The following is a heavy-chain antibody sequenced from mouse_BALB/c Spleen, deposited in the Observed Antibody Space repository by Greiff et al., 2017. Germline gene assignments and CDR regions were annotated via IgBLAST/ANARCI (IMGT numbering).Heavy chain of an antibody. V-gene: IGHV3-8*02. D-gene: IGHD1-1*01. CDR1: GDSITSGY. J-gene: IGHJ1*01. CDR3: ARYGSSSGYWYFDV. CDR2: ISYSGST. Sequence: EVHLVESGPSLVKPSQTLSLTCSVTGDSITSGYWNWIRKFPGNKLEYMGYISYSGSTYYNPSLKSRISITRDTSKNQYYLQLNSVTTEDTATYYCARYGSSSGYWYFDVWGAGTTVTVSS.